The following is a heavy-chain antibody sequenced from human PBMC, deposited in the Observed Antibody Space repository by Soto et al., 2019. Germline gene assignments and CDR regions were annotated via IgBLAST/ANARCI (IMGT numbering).Heavy chain of an antibody. CDR3: ARIPLQWWGEYDNWFDP. J-gene: IGHJ5*02. CDR1: GGSFSGYY. D-gene: IGHD2-15*01. Sequence: SETLSLTCAVYGGSFSGYYWSWIRQPPGKGLEWIGEINHSGSTNYNPSLKSRVTISVDTSKNQFSLKLSSVTAADTAVYYCARIPLQWWGEYDNWFDPWGQGTLVTVST. V-gene: IGHV4-34*01. CDR2: INHSGST.